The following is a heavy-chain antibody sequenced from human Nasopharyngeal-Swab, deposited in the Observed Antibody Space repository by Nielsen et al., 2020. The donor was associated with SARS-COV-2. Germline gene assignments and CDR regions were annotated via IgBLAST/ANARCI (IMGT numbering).Heavy chain of an antibody. CDR2: IYYSGST. CDR1: GGSISSYY. Sequence: SETLSLTCTVSGGSISSYYWSWIRQPPGKGLEWIGYIYYSGSTNYNPSLKSRVTISVDTSKNQSSLKLSSVTAADTAVYYCAREYQSTYYYDSSGPIYDAFDIWGQGTMVTVSS. V-gene: IGHV4-59*01. CDR3: AREYQSTYYYDSSGPIYDAFDI. D-gene: IGHD3-22*01. J-gene: IGHJ3*02.